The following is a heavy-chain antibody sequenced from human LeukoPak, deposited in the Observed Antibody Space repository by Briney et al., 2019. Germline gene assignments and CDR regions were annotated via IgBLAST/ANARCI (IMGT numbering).Heavy chain of an antibody. CDR1: GGSFSGYY. CDR3: ARRLLWFGELTSFDY. Sequence: TSETLSLTCAAYGGSFSGYYWSWIRQPPGRGLEWIGEINHSGSTNYNPSLKSRVTISVDTSKNQFSLKLSSVTAADTAVYYCARRLLWFGELTSFDYWGQGTLVTVSS. J-gene: IGHJ4*02. V-gene: IGHV4-34*01. D-gene: IGHD3-10*01. CDR2: INHSGST.